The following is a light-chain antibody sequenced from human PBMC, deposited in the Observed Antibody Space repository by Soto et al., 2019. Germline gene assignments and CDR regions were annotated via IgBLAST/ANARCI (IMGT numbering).Light chain of an antibody. V-gene: IGLV2-8*01. J-gene: IGLJ3*02. CDR2: EVT. Sequence: QSALTQPPSASGSPGQSVTISCTGSSSDVGAYNYVSWYQQHPGKAPKLMIYEVTKRPSGVPDRFSGSKSGNTASLTVSGLQAEDEADYYCSSYAGNNNLPFGGGTKVTVL. CDR1: SSDVGAYNY. CDR3: SSYAGNNNLP.